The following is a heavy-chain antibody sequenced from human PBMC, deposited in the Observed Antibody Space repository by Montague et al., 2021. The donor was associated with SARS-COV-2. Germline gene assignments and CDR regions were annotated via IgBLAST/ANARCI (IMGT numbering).Heavy chain of an antibody. Sequence: SLILSCAASGIIFTNSWMSWVRQAPVKGLEWVANIKPDGTDKYYXDSVKGRFTISRDNAKKSLYLQMNSLTAEDTAVYYCATDSFSGYFDWGQGTLVTVSS. J-gene: IGHJ4*02. CDR1: GIIFTNSW. CDR2: IKPDGTDK. V-gene: IGHV3-7*01. CDR3: ATDSFSGYFD. D-gene: IGHD3-22*01.